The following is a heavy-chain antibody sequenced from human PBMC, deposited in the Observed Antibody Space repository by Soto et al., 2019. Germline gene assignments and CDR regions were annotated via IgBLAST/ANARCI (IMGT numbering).Heavy chain of an antibody. CDR1: GGSITRHY. Sequence: PSETLSLTCTVSGGSITRHYLSWIRQPPGRGLEWIGFIYYNGNTNYNPSLASRVTISVDTSKNHFSLKLNSVTVADTAVYYCARGGASSRWLDPWGQGTLVTVSS. CDR3: ARGGASSRWLDP. V-gene: IGHV4-59*11. CDR2: IYYNGNT. D-gene: IGHD3-10*01. J-gene: IGHJ5*02.